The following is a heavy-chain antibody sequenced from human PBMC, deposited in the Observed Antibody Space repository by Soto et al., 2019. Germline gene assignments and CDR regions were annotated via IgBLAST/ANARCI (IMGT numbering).Heavy chain of an antibody. CDR2: INPNSGGT. CDR3: ARARRTYSYGLDY. Sequence: GASVKVSCKASGYTFTGYYMHWVRQAPGQGLEWMGWINPNSGGTNYAQKFQGRVTMTRDTSISTAYMELSRLRSDDTAVYYCARARRTYSYGLDYWGQGTLVTVSS. J-gene: IGHJ4*02. CDR1: GYTFTGYY. V-gene: IGHV1-2*02. D-gene: IGHD5-18*01.